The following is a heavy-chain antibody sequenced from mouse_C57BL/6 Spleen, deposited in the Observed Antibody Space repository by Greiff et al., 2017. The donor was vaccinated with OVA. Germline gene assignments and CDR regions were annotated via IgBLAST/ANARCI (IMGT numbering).Heavy chain of an antibody. Sequence: EVKVVESGEGLVKPGGSLKLSCAASGFTFSSYAMSWVRQTPEKRLEWVAYISSGGDYIYYADTVKGRFTISRDKARNTLYLQMSSLKSEDTAMYYGTRDYYSSSYRAMEYWGQGASVTVSA. V-gene: IGHV5-9-1*02. CDR1: GFTFSSYA. CDR3: TRDYYSSSYRAMEY. J-gene: IGHJ4*01. D-gene: IGHD1-1*01. CDR2: ISSGGDYI.